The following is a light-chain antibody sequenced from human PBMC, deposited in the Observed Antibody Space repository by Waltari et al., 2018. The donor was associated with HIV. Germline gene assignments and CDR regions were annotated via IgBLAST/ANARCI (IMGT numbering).Light chain of an antibody. V-gene: IGLV1-47*01. J-gene: IGLJ1*01. Sequence: QSVLTQPPSASGTPGQRVTISCSGSSSNIRNDNVYWYQQLPGTTPKLLIYKNTQRPSGVPDRFAGSKSGTSAYLAISGLRSEDEADYYCVGWDASLSAYVFGAGTKVTVL. CDR1: SSNIRNDN. CDR2: KNT. CDR3: VGWDASLSAYV.